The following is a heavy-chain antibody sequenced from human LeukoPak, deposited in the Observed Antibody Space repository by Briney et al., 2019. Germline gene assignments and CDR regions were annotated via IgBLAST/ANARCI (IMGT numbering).Heavy chain of an antibody. Sequence: PGGSLRLSCVASRFTFSSYAIHWVRQAPGKGLEWVAVISYDGSNKYYADSVKGRFTISRDNSKNTLYLQMNSLRAEDTAVYYCARDRDTAMVHTAFDIWGQGTMVTVSS. CDR3: ARDRDTAMVHTAFDI. V-gene: IGHV3-30*04. CDR1: RFTFSSYA. D-gene: IGHD5-18*01. J-gene: IGHJ3*02. CDR2: ISYDGSNK.